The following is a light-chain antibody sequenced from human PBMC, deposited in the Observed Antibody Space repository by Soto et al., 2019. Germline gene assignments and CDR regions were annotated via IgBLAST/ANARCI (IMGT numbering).Light chain of an antibody. V-gene: IGLV2-14*01. CDR2: DVS. CDR1: SSDVGGYNY. J-gene: IGLJ1*01. Sequence: QSVLTQPASVSGSPGQWITISCTGTSSDVGGYNYVSWYQQHPGKAPKLMIYDVSNRPSGVSNCFSGSKSVNTASLTISGLQAEDEADYYCSSYKRSSTYVFGTGTKVTVL. CDR3: SSYKRSSTYV.